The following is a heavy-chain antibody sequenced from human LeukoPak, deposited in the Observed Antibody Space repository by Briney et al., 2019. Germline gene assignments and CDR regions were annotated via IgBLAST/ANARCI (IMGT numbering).Heavy chain of an antibody. J-gene: IGHJ4*02. CDR3: ARDTGQGRFGEDY. CDR2: INPKSGGT. V-gene: IGHV1-2*02. D-gene: IGHD3-3*01. Sequence: ASVKVSCKASGYTFTGYFIHWVRQAPGQGLEWMGWINPKSGGTKYAQKFQGRVTMTRDTTISTAYMELSRLKSDDTAVYYCARDTGQGRFGEDYWGQGTLVTVSS. CDR1: GYTFTGYF.